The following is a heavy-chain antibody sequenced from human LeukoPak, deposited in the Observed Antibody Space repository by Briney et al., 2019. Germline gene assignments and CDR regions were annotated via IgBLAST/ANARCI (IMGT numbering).Heavy chain of an antibody. CDR3: ARAGYSSSWYQSYYYYYGMDV. CDR2: IYYSGST. D-gene: IGHD6-13*01. Sequence: SETLSLTCTVSGGSISSYYWSWIRQPPGKGLEWIGYIYYSGSTNYNPSLKSRVTISVDTSKNQFSLKLSSVTAADTAVYYCARAGYSSSWYQSYYYYYGMDVWGQGTTVTVSS. CDR1: GGSISSYY. J-gene: IGHJ6*02. V-gene: IGHV4-59*08.